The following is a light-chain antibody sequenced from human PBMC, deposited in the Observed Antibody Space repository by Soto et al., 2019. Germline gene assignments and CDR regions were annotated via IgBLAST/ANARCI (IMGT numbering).Light chain of an antibody. Sequence: QLVLTQSPSASASLGASVKLTCTLSSGHSSYAIAWHQQQPEKGPRYLMKLNSDGSHSKGDGIPDRFSGSSSGAERYLTISSLQSEDEADYYCQTWGTGPLVFGGGTKLNVL. CDR3: QTWGTGPLV. J-gene: IGLJ2*01. CDR2: LNSDGSH. V-gene: IGLV4-69*01. CDR1: SGHSSYA.